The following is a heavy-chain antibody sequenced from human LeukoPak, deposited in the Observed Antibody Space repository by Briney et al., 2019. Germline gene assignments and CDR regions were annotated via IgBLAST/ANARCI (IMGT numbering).Heavy chain of an antibody. CDR3: AQTVNYYYYYMDV. CDR1: GGSMSSYY. CDR2: IYYSGST. V-gene: IGHV4-59*01. J-gene: IGHJ6*03. D-gene: IGHD4-17*01. Sequence: PSETLSLTCTVSGGSMSSYYWNWIRQPPGKGLEWIGYIYYSGSTNYNPSLKSRVTISVDTSKNQFSLKLSSVTAADTAVYYCAQTVNYYYYYMDVWGKGTTVTVSS.